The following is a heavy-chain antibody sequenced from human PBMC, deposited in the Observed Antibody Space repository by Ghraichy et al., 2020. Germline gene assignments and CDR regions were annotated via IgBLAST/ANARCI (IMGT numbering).Heavy chain of an antibody. D-gene: IGHD2-21*01. CDR2: IRGGGGSA. CDR3: ATLGPSSVDDYYMDV. J-gene: IGHJ6*03. Sequence: GGSLRLSCAASGFTFSFYAMSWVRQAPGKGLEWVSLIRGGGGSAFYADSVTGRFTISRDNSKNTLYLQMNSLRAEDTAVYYCATLGPSSVDDYYMDVWGKGTTVTVSS. CDR1: GFTFSFYA. V-gene: IGHV3-23*01.